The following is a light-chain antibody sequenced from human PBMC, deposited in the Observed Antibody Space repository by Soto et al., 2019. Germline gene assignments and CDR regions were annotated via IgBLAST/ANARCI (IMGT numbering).Light chain of an antibody. J-gene: IGLJ2*01. CDR1: SSNIENND. CDR3: GSWDSSLSAKI. V-gene: IGLV1-51*01. Sequence: QSVLTQPPSVSAAPGQKVTISCSGSSSNIENNDVSWYQQLPGTAPKLLIYDNNKRPSGIPDRFSGSKSGTSATLDITGLQTGDEADYYCGSWDSSLSAKIFGGGTKVTV. CDR2: DNN.